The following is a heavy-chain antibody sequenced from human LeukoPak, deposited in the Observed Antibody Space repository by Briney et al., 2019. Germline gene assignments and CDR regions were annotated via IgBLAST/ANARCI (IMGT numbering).Heavy chain of an antibody. CDR2: IYTSGST. J-gene: IGHJ3*02. Sequence: SETLSLTCTVSGGSISSYYWSWIRQPAGKGLEWIGRIYTSGSTNYNPSLKGRVTMSVDTSKNQFSLKLSSVTAADTAVYYCARADIVVVPAAMLGDAFDIWGQGTMVTVSS. CDR3: ARADIVVVPAAMLGDAFDI. V-gene: IGHV4-4*07. CDR1: GGSISSYY. D-gene: IGHD2-2*01.